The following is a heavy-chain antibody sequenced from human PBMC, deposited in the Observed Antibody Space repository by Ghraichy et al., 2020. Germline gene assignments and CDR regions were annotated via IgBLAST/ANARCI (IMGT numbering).Heavy chain of an antibody. CDR2: IWYDGSNK. Sequence: GESLNISCAASGFTFSSYGMHWVRQAPGKGLEWVAVIWYDGSNKYYADFVKGRFTISRDNSKNTLYLQMNSLRAEDTAVYYCASDLKYCSSTSCDLYGMDVWGQGTTVTVSS. V-gene: IGHV3-33*01. CDR1: GFTFSSYG. CDR3: ASDLKYCSSTSCDLYGMDV. J-gene: IGHJ6*02. D-gene: IGHD2-2*01.